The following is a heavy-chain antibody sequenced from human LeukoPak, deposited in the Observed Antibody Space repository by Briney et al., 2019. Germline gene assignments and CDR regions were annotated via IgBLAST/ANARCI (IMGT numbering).Heavy chain of an antibody. CDR1: GGSISSGGYS. V-gene: IGHV4-30-2*01. J-gene: IGHJ4*02. CDR3: ARADGGFGENYFDY. D-gene: IGHD3-10*01. CDR2: IYHSGST. Sequence: SETLSLTCAVSGGSISSGGYSWSWIRQPPGKGLEWIGYIYHSGSTYYNPSLKSRVTISVDRSKNQFSLKLSSVTAADTAVYYCARADGGFGENYFDYWGQGTLVTVSS.